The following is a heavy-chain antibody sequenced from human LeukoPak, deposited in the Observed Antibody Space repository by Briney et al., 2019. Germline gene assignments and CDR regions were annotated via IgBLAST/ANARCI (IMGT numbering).Heavy chain of an antibody. CDR2: INYSGNT. Sequence: PSETLSLTCTGSGDSVSSYYWSWIRQPPGKGLEWMGYINYSGNTNYNPSLKSRVTISVDTSKNQFSLRLTSVTAADTAVYYCAREGRQDYVYFDCWGQGTLVTVSS. V-gene: IGHV4-59*02. CDR1: GDSVSSYY. CDR3: AREGRQDYVYFDC. D-gene: IGHD4-17*01. J-gene: IGHJ4*02.